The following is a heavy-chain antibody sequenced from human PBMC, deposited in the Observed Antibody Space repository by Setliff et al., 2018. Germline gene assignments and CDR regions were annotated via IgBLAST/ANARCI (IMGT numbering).Heavy chain of an antibody. Sequence: PSETLSLTCTVYGGSFSNYYWSWIRQPPGKGLERIGEINHSGSTNYNPSLKRRVNMSADSSKNNLSLRLKYVTAADTAVYYCAREDWNGNAFDIWGPGTMVTVSS. J-gene: IGHJ3*02. D-gene: IGHD1-1*01. V-gene: IGHV4-34*01. CDR2: INHSGST. CDR1: GGSFSNYY. CDR3: AREDWNGNAFDI.